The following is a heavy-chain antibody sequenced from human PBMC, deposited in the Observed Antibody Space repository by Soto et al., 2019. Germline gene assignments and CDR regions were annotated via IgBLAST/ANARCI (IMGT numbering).Heavy chain of an antibody. CDR3: ARVYPIITRHEDIVLMVSRGYFDL. CDR1: GGTFSSYA. CDR2: IIPIFGTA. J-gene: IGHJ2*01. V-gene: IGHV1-69*13. D-gene: IGHD2-8*01. Sequence: SVKVSCKASGGTFSSYAISWVRQVPGQGLEWMGGIIPIFGTANYAQKFQGRVTITADESTSTAYMELSSLRSEDTAVYYCARVYPIITRHEDIVLMVSRGYFDLWGRGTLVTVSS.